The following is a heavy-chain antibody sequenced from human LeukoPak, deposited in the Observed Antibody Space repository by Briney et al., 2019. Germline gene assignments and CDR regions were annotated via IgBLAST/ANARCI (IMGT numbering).Heavy chain of an antibody. Sequence: PSETLSLTCTVSDDSITLYYWTWIRQPPGKGLEWIGYVDHTGSTNFNPSLNGRVTISRDTSKNHFSLRLRSVTAADTAVYFCARGRVSSSTYYSTYYYYFYMDVWGKGTTVTVSS. V-gene: IGHV4-59*01. CDR2: VDHTGST. D-gene: IGHD3-22*01. CDR1: DDSITLYY. J-gene: IGHJ6*03. CDR3: ARGRVSSSTYYSTYYYYFYMDV.